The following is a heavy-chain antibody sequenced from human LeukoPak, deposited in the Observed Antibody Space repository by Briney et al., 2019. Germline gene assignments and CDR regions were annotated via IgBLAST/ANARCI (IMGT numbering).Heavy chain of an antibody. V-gene: IGHV4-34*01. CDR1: GGTFSGYY. CDR2: INHSGST. D-gene: IGHD3-10*01. CDR3: ARRFGRKFGERFYYYHYMDV. J-gene: IGHJ6*03. Sequence: PSETLSLTCAVYGGTFSGYYWSWIRQPPGKGLESTGEINHSGSTKYNPSLKSRVTISVDTSKNQLSLKLSSVTAADTAVYYCARRFGRKFGERFYYYHYMDVWGKGTTVTISS.